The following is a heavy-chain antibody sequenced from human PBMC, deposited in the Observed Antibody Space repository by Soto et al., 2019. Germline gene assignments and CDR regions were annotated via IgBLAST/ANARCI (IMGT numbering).Heavy chain of an antibody. V-gene: IGHV4-31*03. J-gene: IGHJ4*02. CDR2: IYYSGST. CDR1: GDSISSGGYY. CDR3: ARASQLVWGFDY. Sequence: QVQLQESGPGLVKPSQTLSLTCTVSGDSISSGGYYWSWIRQHSGKDLEWIGYIYYSGSTYYNPSRKSRLTISVDTSKTQFSLKLSSVTAADTAVYYCARASQLVWGFDYWGKGTLVTVSS. D-gene: IGHD6-13*01.